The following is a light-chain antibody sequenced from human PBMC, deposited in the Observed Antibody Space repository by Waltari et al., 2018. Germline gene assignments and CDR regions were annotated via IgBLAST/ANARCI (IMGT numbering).Light chain of an antibody. V-gene: IGKV3-20*01. J-gene: IGKJ1*01. CDR2: GAS. CDR3: QKYGTLPAT. CDR1: QSVSRW. Sequence: EIVLTQSPGTLSLSPGERATLSCMASQSVSRWLAWYQQEPGQPPRLLIYGASSRATGIPDRFSGSGSGTDFSLTISRLEPEDFAVYYCQKYGTLPATFGQGTRVEVK.